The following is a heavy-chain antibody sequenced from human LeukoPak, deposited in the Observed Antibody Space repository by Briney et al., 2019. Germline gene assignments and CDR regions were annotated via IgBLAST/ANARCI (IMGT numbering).Heavy chain of an antibody. CDR1: GYTFTGYF. V-gene: IGHV1-2*02. CDR3: ARDRTGAWFDP. CDR2: INPNTGGT. Sequence: GASVKVSCKASGYTFTGYFMHWVRQAPGQGLEWMGWINPNTGGTNYAQNFQGRVTMTRDTSTSTAYMELSRLRSDDTAIYYCARDRTGAWFDPWGQGTLVTVSS. J-gene: IGHJ5*02. D-gene: IGHD1-1*01.